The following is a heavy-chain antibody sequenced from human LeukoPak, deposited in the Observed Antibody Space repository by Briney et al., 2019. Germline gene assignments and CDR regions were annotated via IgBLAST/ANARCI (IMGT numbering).Heavy chain of an antibody. CDR2: IYYSGST. J-gene: IGHJ6*03. D-gene: IGHD6-13*01. V-gene: IGHV4-59*01. CDR3: ARDIGWVQAAATPSYMDV. CDR1: GGSISSYY. Sequence: SETLSLTCTVSGGSISSYYWSWIRQPPGKGLEWIGYIYYSGSTNYNPSLKSRVTISVDTSKNQFSLKLSSVTAADTAVYYCARDIGWVQAAATPSYMDVWGKGTTVTVSS.